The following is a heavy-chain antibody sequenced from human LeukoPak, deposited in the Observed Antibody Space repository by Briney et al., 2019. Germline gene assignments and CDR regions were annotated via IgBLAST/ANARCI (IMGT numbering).Heavy chain of an antibody. CDR2: IHTSGST. J-gene: IGHJ4*02. CDR1: GGSISSYY. D-gene: IGHD6-13*01. Sequence: SETLSLTCTVSGGSISSYYWSWVRQPAGKGLEWIGRIHTSGSTNYNPSLKSRVTMSVDTSKKKSSLKLTSVTAADTAVYFCAIHSTSWSPFYWGQGILVTVSS. V-gene: IGHV4-4*07. CDR3: AIHSTSWSPFY.